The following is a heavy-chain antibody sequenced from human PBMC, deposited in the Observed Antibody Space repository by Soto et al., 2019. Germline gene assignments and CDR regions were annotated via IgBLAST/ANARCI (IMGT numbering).Heavy chain of an antibody. Sequence: ASVKVSCKASGGTFSSYTISWVRQAPGQGLEWMGRIIPILGIANYAQKFQGRFTITADTSTSTAYMELSSLRYEDTAVYYCARDKGYCSDTSCPDFDYWGQGTLVTVSS. V-gene: IGHV1-69*04. CDR3: ARDKGYCSDTSCPDFDY. J-gene: IGHJ4*02. CDR2: IIPILGIA. CDR1: GGTFSSYT. D-gene: IGHD2-15*01.